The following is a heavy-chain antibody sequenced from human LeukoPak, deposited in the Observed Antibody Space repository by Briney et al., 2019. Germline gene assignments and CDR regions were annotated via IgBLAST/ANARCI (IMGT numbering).Heavy chain of an antibody. D-gene: IGHD3-22*01. CDR2: TYYRSKWSS. Sequence: SQTLSLTCAISGDSFSSKSAAWNWIRQSPSRGLEWLGRTYYRSKWSSGYAESVKSRITINPDTSKNQFSLQLKSVTPEDTAVYYCAKDTYYYDSSGPPYDAFDIWGQGTMVTVSS. CDR1: GDSFSSKSAA. V-gene: IGHV6-1*01. J-gene: IGHJ3*02. CDR3: AKDTYYYDSSGPPYDAFDI.